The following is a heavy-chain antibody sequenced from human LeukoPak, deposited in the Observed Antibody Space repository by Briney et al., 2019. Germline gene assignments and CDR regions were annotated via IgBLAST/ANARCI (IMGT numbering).Heavy chain of an antibody. CDR1: GFTVSSNF. CDR3: AKAPVTTCNGAYDY. Sequence: SGGSLRLSCAASGFTVSSNFMSWVRQAPGKGLEWVSVIYSSGTTYYADSVQGRFTISRDSYKNTLYLQMNSLRAEDAAVYYCAKAPVTTCNGAYDYWGQGTLVTVSS. J-gene: IGHJ4*02. V-gene: IGHV3-66*01. D-gene: IGHD2-15*01. CDR2: IYSSGTT.